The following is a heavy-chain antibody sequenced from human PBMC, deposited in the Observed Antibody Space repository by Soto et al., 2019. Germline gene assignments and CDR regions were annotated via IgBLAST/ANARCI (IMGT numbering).Heavy chain of an antibody. CDR3: ASTGGHCTNGVCHDAFDI. Sequence: PGESLKISCKGSGYSFTSYWISWVRQMPGKGLEWMGRIDPSDSYTNYSPSFQGHVTISADKSISTAYLQWSSLKASDTAMYYCASTGGHCTNGVCHDAFDIWGKGTMVTVSS. CDR2: IDPSDSYT. CDR1: GYSFTSYW. V-gene: IGHV5-10-1*01. D-gene: IGHD2-8*01. J-gene: IGHJ3*02.